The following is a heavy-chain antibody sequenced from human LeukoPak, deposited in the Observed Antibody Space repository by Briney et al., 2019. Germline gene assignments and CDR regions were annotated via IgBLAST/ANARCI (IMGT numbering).Heavy chain of an antibody. J-gene: IGHJ4*02. V-gene: IGHV3-21*01. CDR1: GFTFSSYS. D-gene: IGHD5-12*01. CDR2: ISSSSSYI. Sequence: GESLKISCAASGFTFSSYSMNWVRQAPGKGLEWVSSISSSSSYIYYADSVKGRFTISRDNAKNSLHLQMNSLRAEDTAVYYCARGGGYSGYGAYYFDYWGQGTLVTVSS. CDR3: ARGGGYSGYGAYYFDY.